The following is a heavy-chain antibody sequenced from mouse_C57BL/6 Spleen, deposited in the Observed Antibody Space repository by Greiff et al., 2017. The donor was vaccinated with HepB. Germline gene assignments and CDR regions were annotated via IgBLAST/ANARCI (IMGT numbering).Heavy chain of an antibody. CDR1: GYTFTSYW. CDR3: ARLVSSYFDY. Sequence: QVQLQQPGAELVKPGASVKLSCKASGYTFTSYWMHWVKQRPGQGLEWIGMIHPNSGSTNYNEKFKSKTTLTVDKSSSTAYMQLSSLTSEDSAVYYCARLVSSYFDYWGQGTTLTVSS. J-gene: IGHJ2*01. CDR2: IHPNSGST. D-gene: IGHD1-1*01. V-gene: IGHV1-64*01.